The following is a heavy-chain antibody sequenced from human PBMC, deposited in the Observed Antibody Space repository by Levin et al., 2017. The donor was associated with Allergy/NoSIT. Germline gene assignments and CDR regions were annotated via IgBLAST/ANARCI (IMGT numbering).Heavy chain of an antibody. CDR1: GYSFTSYW. CDR3: ARHEVNILTGYPTDAFDI. D-gene: IGHD3-9*01. CDR2: IYPGDSDT. Sequence: GESLKISCKGSGYSFTSYWIGWVRQMPGKGLEWMGIIYPGDSDTRYSPSFQGQVTISADKSISTAYLQWSSLKASDTAMYYCARHEVNILTGYPTDAFDIWGQGTMVTVSS. J-gene: IGHJ3*02. V-gene: IGHV5-51*01.